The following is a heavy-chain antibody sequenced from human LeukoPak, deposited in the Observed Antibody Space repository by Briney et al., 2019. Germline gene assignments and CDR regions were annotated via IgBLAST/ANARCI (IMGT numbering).Heavy chain of an antibody. CDR2: VYYNGRT. CDR3: AREGASQDVRGFDS. D-gene: IGHD3-16*01. CDR1: GFTFSDYY. Sequence: PGGSLRLSCAASGFTFSDYYMSWIRQTPGEGLEWIGSVYYNGRTYYNPSLNSRITISVDTPKNQFSLKLSFVTAADTAVYYCAREGASQDVRGFDSWGQGIQVTVSS. V-gene: IGHV4-38-2*02. J-gene: IGHJ4*02.